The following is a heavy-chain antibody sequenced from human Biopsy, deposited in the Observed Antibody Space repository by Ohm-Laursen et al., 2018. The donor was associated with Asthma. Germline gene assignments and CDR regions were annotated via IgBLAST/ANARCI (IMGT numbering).Heavy chain of an antibody. J-gene: IGHJ3*02. D-gene: IGHD1-1*01. Sequence: SLRLSCTATGFTFSSFGMHGVRQAPGKGLEWVGVISKDASTQDYADSVKGRFTMARDNSKNTLDLQMNSLREEDTAVYYCVRDGTDDAFDIWGQGTVVSVSS. CDR2: ISKDASTQ. CDR3: VRDGTDDAFDI. CDR1: GFTFSSFG. V-gene: IGHV3-30*03.